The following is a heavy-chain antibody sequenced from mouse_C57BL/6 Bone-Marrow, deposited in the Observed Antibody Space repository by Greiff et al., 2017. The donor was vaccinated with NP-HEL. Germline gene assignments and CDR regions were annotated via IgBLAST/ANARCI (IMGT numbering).Heavy chain of an antibody. V-gene: IGHV1-22*01. CDR1: GYTFTDYN. CDR2: INPNNGGT. J-gene: IGHJ3*01. D-gene: IGHD1-1*01. CDR3: AKEAYYGSPAWFAY. Sequence: EVQLQQSGPELVKPGASVKMSCKASGYTFTDYNMHWVKQSHGKSLEWIGYINPNNGGTSYNQKFKGKATLTVNKSSSTAYMELRSLTSEDSAVYYCAKEAYYGSPAWFAYWGQGTLVTVSA.